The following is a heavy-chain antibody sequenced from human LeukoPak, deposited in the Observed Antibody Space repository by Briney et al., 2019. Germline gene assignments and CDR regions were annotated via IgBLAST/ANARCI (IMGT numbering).Heavy chain of an antibody. D-gene: IGHD4/OR15-4a*01. CDR3: VHSGPNGKLDVYHI. J-gene: IGHJ3*02. CDR2: LYWNDEK. Sequence: SGPTLVKPTQTLTLTCTFSGFSLSMNGVGVGWIRQPPGKALEWLALLYWNDEKRYISSLKSRLTITKDTSKKQVVLTMTNMSPVDTATYYCVHSGPNGKLDVYHIWGQGTMVTVSS. V-gene: IGHV2-5*01. CDR1: GFSLSMNGVG.